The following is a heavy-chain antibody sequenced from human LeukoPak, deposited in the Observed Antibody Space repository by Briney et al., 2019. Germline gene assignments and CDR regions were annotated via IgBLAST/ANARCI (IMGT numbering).Heavy chain of an antibody. CDR3: AKNGDYVAANWFDP. CDR1: GFTFSSYA. D-gene: IGHD3-10*02. V-gene: IGHV3-23*01. CDR2: ISGSGGST. Sequence: GGSLRLSCAASGFTFSSYAMSWVRQAPGKGLEWVSGISGSGGSTYYAGSVKGRFTISRDNSQNTLYLQMNSLRAEDTAVYYCAKNGDYVAANWFDPWGQGTLVTVSS. J-gene: IGHJ5*02.